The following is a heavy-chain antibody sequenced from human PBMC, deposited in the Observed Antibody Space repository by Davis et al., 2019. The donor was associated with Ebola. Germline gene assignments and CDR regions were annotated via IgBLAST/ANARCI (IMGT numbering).Heavy chain of an antibody. CDR3: ARGAVRYFDWLFPAGGPYFDY. CDR2: IYYSGST. V-gene: IGHV4-31*03. D-gene: IGHD3-9*01. CDR1: GGSISSGAYY. J-gene: IGHJ4*02. Sequence: MPSETLSLTCTVSGGSISSGAYYWGWIRQHPGKGLEWIGYIYYSGSTYYNPSLKSRVTISVDTSKNQFSLKLSSVTAADTAVYYCARGAVRYFDWLFPAGGPYFDYWGQGTLVTVSS.